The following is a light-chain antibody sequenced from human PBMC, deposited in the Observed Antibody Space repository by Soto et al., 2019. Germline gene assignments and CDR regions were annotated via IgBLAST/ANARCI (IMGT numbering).Light chain of an antibody. CDR3: QQLHGYPIT. Sequence: IQLTQSPSSLSASVGDRVTITCRASQGISNHLAWYQQKPGKAPKPLIYAASTLQGGVPSRFSGSGSGTDFTLTISSLQPEDFATYFCQQLHGYPITFGQGTRLEIK. CDR1: QGISNH. V-gene: IGKV1-9*01. CDR2: AAS. J-gene: IGKJ5*01.